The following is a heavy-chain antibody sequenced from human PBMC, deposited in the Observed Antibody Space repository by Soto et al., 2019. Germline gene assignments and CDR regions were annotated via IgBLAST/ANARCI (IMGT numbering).Heavy chain of an antibody. D-gene: IGHD3-16*01. CDR2: ISGSGGST. Sequence: GGSLRLSCAASGFTFSSYAMSWVRQAPGKGLEWVSAISGSGGSTYYADSVKGRFTISRDNSKNTLYLQMNSLRAEDTAVYYCAKRQGRGGVSPGYFDYWGQGTLVTVSS. CDR1: GFTFSSYA. CDR3: AKRQGRGGVSPGYFDY. J-gene: IGHJ4*02. V-gene: IGHV3-23*01.